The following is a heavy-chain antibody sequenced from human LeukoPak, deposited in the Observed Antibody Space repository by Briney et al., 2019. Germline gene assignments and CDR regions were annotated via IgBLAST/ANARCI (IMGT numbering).Heavy chain of an antibody. CDR2: FDPEDGER. D-gene: IGHD3-10*01. CDR3: AGIPYSGSYPDY. Sequence: ASVKVSCKVSGYTLTELSTHWVRQAPGKGLEWMGGFDPEDGERIYAQKFQDRVTMTEDTSTDTAYMELSSLRSEDTAVYYCAGIPYSGSYPDYWGQGTLVTASS. V-gene: IGHV1-24*01. J-gene: IGHJ4*02. CDR1: GYTLTELS.